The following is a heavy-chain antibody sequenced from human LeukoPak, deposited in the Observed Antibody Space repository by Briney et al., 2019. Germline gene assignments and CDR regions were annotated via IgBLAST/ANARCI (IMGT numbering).Heavy chain of an antibody. V-gene: IGHV3-23*01. D-gene: IGHD6-19*01. Sequence: GGFLRLSCVESGFTFSSCGMHWVRQAPGKGLEWVSAISGSGGSTYYADSVKGRFTISRDNSKNTLYLQMNSLRAEDTAVYYCAKGVSGWPYYFDYWGQGILVTVSS. CDR3: AKGVSGWPYYFDY. CDR1: GFTFSSCG. CDR2: ISGSGGST. J-gene: IGHJ4*02.